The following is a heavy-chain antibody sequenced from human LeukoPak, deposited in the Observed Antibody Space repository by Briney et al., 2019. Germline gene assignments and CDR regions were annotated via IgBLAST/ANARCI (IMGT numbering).Heavy chain of an antibody. CDR3: AKDSVAIFEEHWFDP. V-gene: IGHV3-30*02. Sequence: GGSLRLSCAASGFTFSSYGMHWVRQAPGKGLEWVAFIRYDGSNKYYADSVKGRFTISRDNSKNTLYLQMNSLRAEDTAVYYCAKDSVAIFEEHWFDPWGQGTLVTVSS. CDR1: GFTFSSYG. CDR2: IRYDGSNK. D-gene: IGHD2-21*01. J-gene: IGHJ5*02.